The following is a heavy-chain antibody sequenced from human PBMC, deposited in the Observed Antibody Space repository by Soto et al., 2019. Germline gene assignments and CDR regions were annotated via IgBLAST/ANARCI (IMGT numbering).Heavy chain of an antibody. J-gene: IGHJ6*02. CDR2: ISYDGSNK. CDR1: GFTFSSYG. D-gene: IGHD5-18*01. Sequence: GESLRLSCAASGFTFSSYGMHWVRQAPGKGLEWVAVISYDGSNKYYADSVKGRFTISRDNSKNTLYLQMNSLRAEDTAVYYCAKILSPGYSYGPGSYYYYGMDVWGQGTTVTVSS. V-gene: IGHV3-30*18. CDR3: AKILSPGYSYGPGSYYYYGMDV.